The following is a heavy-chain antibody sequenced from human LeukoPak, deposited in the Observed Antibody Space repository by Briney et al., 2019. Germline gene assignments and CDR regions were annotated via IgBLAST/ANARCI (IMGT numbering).Heavy chain of an antibody. V-gene: IGHV3-53*01. D-gene: IGHD3-10*01. J-gene: IGHJ2*01. CDR3: AKIGVIGNWYYDV. CDR2: LYSGGNT. CDR1: GFTVSSNF. Sequence: GGSLRLSCAASGFTVSSNFMSWVRQAPGKGLEWISVLYSGGNTYYADSVKGRFTISRDNSKNTLYLQMNSLRAGDTAIYYCAKIGVIGNWYYDVWGRGTLVTVSS.